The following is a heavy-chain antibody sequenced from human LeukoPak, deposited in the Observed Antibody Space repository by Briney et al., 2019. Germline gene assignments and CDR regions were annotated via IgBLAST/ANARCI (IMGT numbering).Heavy chain of an antibody. D-gene: IGHD3-22*01. Sequence: SETLSLTCTVSGGSISNYYWSWIRQPAGKGLEWIGHIYSSGSTTYNPSLKSRVTMSVDTSKNQFSLKLSSVTAADTAVYYCARQSDYYDSSGYRRDAFDIWGQGTMVTVSS. CDR3: ARQSDYYDSSGYRRDAFDI. CDR1: GGSISNYY. CDR2: IYSSGST. J-gene: IGHJ3*02. V-gene: IGHV4-4*07.